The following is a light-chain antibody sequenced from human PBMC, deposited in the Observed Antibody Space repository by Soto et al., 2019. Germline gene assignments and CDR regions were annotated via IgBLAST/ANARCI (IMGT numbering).Light chain of an antibody. CDR3: GTWDTSLPACV. Sequence: QSVLTQPPSVSAAPGQRVTISCYVSASNIGNHSVSWYQQLPGAAPKLLIYDDNNRPSGIPDRFSGSKSGTSATLGITGLQTGDEADYYCGTWDTSLPACVFGPGTKVTVL. CDR1: ASNIGNHS. V-gene: IGLV1-51*01. CDR2: DDN. J-gene: IGLJ1*01.